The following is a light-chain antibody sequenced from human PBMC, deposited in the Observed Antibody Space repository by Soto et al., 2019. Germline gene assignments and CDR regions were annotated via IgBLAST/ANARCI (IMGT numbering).Light chain of an antibody. Sequence: QSALTQPASVSGSPGQSITISCTGTSGDVGGFNYVSWYQHHPDKAPKLIIYEVSNRPSGVSNRFSGSKSGNMASLTISGLQPDDEADYYCTSYTDNKTGVFGGGTQLTVL. J-gene: IGLJ3*02. CDR1: SGDVGGFNY. V-gene: IGLV2-14*01. CDR2: EVS. CDR3: TSYTDNKTGV.